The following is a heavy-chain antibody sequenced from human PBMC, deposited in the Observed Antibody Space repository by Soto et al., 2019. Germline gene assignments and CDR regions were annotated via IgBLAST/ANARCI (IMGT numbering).Heavy chain of an antibody. D-gene: IGHD3-3*01. J-gene: IGHJ4*02. CDR3: TTSGVVAQHPKSVV. Sequence: EVQLVESGGGLVKPGGSLRLSCAASGFTFSNAWMSWVRQAPGKGLEWVGRIKSKTDGGTTDYAAPVKGRFTISRDDSIHTLYLKRNSLKTEDTAEYYCTTSGVVAQHPKSVVWGQGTLVTVSS. CDR2: IKSKTDGGTT. CDR1: GFTFSNAW. V-gene: IGHV3-15*01.